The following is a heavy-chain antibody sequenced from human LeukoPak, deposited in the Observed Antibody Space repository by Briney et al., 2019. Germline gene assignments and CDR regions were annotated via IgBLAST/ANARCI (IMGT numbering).Heavy chain of an antibody. CDR2: MYYRGST. J-gene: IGHJ5*02. Sequence: SETLSLTCTVSGGSISNYYWSWTRQPPGKGLEWIGYMYYRGSTKYNPFLKSRVIISVDTSKNQFSLRLSSVTAADTAVYYCARLVWSGYPDWFDPWGQGTLVTVSS. CDR3: ARLVWSGYPDWFDP. CDR1: GGSISNYY. D-gene: IGHD3-3*01. V-gene: IGHV4-59*08.